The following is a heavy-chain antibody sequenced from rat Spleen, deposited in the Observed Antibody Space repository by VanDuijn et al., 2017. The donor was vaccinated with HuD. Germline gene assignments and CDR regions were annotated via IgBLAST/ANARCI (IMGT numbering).Heavy chain of an antibody. CDR3: VTNYYYDGYYLVSYFDY. J-gene: IGHJ2*01. CDR2: ITPSGNNI. Sequence: EVHLVESGGGLVQPGRSLKLSCAASGFTFTNYGVHWIRQAPTKGLEWVASITPSGNNIYYRDSVKGRFTISRDNAKSTLYLQMDSLRSEDTATYYCVTNYYYDGYYLVSYFDYWGQGVMVTVSS. D-gene: IGHD1-12*03. V-gene: IGHV5-19*01. CDR1: GFTFTNYG.